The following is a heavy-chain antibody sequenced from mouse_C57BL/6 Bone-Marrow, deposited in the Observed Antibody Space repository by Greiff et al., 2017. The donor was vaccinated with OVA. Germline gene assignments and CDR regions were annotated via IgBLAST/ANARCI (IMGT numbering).Heavy chain of an antibody. CDR2: ISSGGSYT. D-gene: IGHD1-1*01. J-gene: IGHJ2*01. Sequence: EVHLVESGGDLVKPGGSLKLSCAASGFTFSSYGMSWVRQTPDKRLEWVATISSGGSYTYYPDSVTGRFTISRDNAKNTLYLQMSSLKSEDTAMYYGARHGEYGSFFDYWGQGTTLTVSS. V-gene: IGHV5-6*01. CDR1: GFTFSSYG. CDR3: ARHGEYGSFFDY.